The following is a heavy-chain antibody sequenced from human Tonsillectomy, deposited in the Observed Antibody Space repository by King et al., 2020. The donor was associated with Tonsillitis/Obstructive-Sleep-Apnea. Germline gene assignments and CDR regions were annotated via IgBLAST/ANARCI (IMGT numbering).Heavy chain of an antibody. CDR1: GFTSNKFV. CDR2: ISYDGGKK. D-gene: IGHD3-9*01. CDR3: ARDSARFDILTGYYVNYFDY. J-gene: IGHJ4*02. Sequence: VQLVESGGGVVQPGRSLRLSCVGSGFTSNKFVMHWVRQAPGKGLEWVAVISYDGGKKSYADSVKGRFTVSRDNSKNTLYLQMNSLRAEDTAVYFCARDSARFDILTGYYVNYFDYWGQGTLVTVSS. V-gene: IGHV3-30*04.